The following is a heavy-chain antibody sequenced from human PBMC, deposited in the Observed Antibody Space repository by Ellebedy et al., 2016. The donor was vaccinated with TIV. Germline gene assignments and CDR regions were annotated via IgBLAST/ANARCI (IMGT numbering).Heavy chain of an antibody. CDR2: IYYSGGS. D-gene: IGHD3-3*01. J-gene: IGHJ3*01. V-gene: IGHV4-59*01. Sequence: GSLRLXXTVSGGSLSPYYWSWIRQPPGKGLEWIAYIYYSGGSNYNPSLKSRVTISVDTSKNQFSLNLSSVTATDTAVYYCARASLGGLDAFDSWGQGTLVTVSS. CDR1: GGSLSPYY. CDR3: ARASLGGLDAFDS.